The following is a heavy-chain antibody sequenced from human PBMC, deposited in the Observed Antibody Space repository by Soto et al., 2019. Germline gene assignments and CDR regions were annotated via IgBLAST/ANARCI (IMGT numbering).Heavy chain of an antibody. CDR1: GYTFTSYD. D-gene: IGHD2-15*01. J-gene: IGHJ5*02. CDR2: MNPNSGNT. Sequence: GASVKVSCKASGYTFTSYDINWVRQATGQGLEWMGWMNPNSGNTGYAQKFQGRVTMTRNTSISTAYMELSSLRSEDTAVYYCARGGLGYCSGGSCFDPWGQGTLVTVSS. CDR3: ARGGLGYCSGGSCFDP. V-gene: IGHV1-8*01.